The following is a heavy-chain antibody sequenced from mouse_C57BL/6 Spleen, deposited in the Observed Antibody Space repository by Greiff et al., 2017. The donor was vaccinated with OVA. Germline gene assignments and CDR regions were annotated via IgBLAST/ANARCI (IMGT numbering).Heavy chain of an antibody. Sequence: VQLKESGPELVKPGASVKISCKASGYSFTDYNMNWVKQSNGTSLEWIGVINPNYGTTSYNQKSKGKATLTVDQSSSTAYMQLNSLTSEDSAVYYCARGYDGSEYYFDYWGQGTTLTVSS. CDR1: GYSFTDYN. V-gene: IGHV1-39*01. J-gene: IGHJ2*01. CDR3: ARGYDGSEYYFDY. D-gene: IGHD1-1*02. CDR2: INPNYGTT.